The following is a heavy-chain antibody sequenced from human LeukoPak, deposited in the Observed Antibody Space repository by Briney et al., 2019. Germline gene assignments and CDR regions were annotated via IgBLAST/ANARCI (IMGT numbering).Heavy chain of an antibody. CDR2: ITPILGLI. D-gene: IGHD5-18*01. CDR1: GGTFSNYA. CDR3: ARGRGSRTGYNGDYLDY. Sequence: SVKVSCKASGGTFSNYAINWVRQAPGQGLEWMGRITPILGLINYAQKFQGRVTITADKSTSTGYMEVTGLRSDDTAIYYCARGRGSRTGYNGDYLDYWGQGTLVTVSS. J-gene: IGHJ4*02. V-gene: IGHV1-69*04.